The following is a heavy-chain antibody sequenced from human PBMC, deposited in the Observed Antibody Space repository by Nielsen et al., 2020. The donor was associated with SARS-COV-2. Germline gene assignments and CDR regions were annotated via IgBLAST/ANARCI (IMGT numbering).Heavy chain of an antibody. CDR1: GGSISSYS. J-gene: IGHJ3*02. V-gene: IGHV4-30-2*01. CDR2: IYHSGST. Sequence: LRLSCTVSGGSISSYSWSWIRQPPGKGLEWIGYIYHSGSTYYNPSLKSRVTISVDRSKNQFSLKLSSVTAADTAVYYCARSITMVRGVIKDAFDIWGQGTMVTVSS. CDR3: ARSITMVRGVIKDAFDI. D-gene: IGHD3-10*01.